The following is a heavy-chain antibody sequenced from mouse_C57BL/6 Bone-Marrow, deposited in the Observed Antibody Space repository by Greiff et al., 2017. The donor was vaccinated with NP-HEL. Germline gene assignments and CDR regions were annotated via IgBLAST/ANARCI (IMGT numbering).Heavy chain of an antibody. J-gene: IGHJ3*01. D-gene: IGHD1-1*01. CDR3: TRRNYGGFAY. Sequence: VQLQQSGAELVRPGASVTLSCKASGYTFTDYEMHWVKQTPVHGLEWIGAIDPETGGTAYNQKFKGKAILTADKSSSTAYMELRSLTSEDSAVDYCTRRNYGGFAYWGQGTLVTVSA. CDR2: IDPETGGT. CDR1: GYTFTDYE. V-gene: IGHV1-15*01.